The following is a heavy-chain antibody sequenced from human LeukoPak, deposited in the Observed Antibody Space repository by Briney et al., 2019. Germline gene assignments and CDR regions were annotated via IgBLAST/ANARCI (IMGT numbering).Heavy chain of an antibody. Sequence: GGSLRLSCVASGFTFDDYGMSWVRQAPGKGLEWVSGINWNGGSTGYADSVKGRFTISRDNAKNSLYLQMNSLRAEDTALYYCARDSSGYFNFDYWGQGTLVTVSS. CDR3: ARDSSGYFNFDY. D-gene: IGHD3-22*01. CDR2: INWNGGST. V-gene: IGHV3-20*04. J-gene: IGHJ4*02. CDR1: GFTFDDYG.